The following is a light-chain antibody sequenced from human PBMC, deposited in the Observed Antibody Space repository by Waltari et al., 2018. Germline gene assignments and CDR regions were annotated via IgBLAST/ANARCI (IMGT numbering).Light chain of an antibody. J-gene: IGLJ2*01. CDR1: SSDVGGYNY. V-gene: IGLV2-14*03. Sequence: QSALTQPASVSGSPGQSITISCTGSSSDVGGYNYVPLYQQHPGKAPKLMISDVNKRPSGVSNRFSGSKSDNTASLTISGLQAEDEAHYYCTSFTSSSTIVFGGGTKLTVL. CDR3: TSFTSSSTIV. CDR2: DVN.